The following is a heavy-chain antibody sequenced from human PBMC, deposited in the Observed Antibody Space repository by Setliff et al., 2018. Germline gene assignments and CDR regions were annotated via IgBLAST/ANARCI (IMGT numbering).Heavy chain of an antibody. J-gene: IGHJ4*02. CDR3: VRESRSTWYRRDF. CDR1: GESFSNNH. D-gene: IGHD6-13*01. V-gene: IGHV4-34*01. CDR2: SNHGGST. Sequence: SETLSLTCSVSGESFSNNHWSWIRQTPGKGLEWIGESNHGGSTTYHPSLKSRLTMSVDTSKNQFSLKLAAVTAADTAVYYCVRESRSTWYRRDFWGQGTLVTVSS.